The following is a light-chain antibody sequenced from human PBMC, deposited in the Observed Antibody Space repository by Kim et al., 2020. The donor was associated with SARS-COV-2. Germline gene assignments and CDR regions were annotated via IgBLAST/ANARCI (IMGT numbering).Light chain of an antibody. V-gene: IGLV3-27*01. CDR1: VLAKKY. CDR3: YSAADNNLV. CDR2: KDS. Sequence: VSPGQTARITCSGDVLAKKYARWFQQKPGQAPVLVIYKDSERPSGIPERFSGSSSGTTVTLTISGAQVEDEADYYCYSAADNNLVFGGGTKLTVL. J-gene: IGLJ2*01.